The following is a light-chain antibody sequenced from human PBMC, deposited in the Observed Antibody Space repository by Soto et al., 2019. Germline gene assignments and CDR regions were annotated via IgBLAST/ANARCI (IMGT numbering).Light chain of an antibody. CDR1: QSVGYH. CDR3: QQRSNWPPVT. Sequence: EIVLTQSPATLSLSPGERATLSCRASQSVGYHLAWYQQKPGQAPRLLIYDASNRATGIPARFSGSGSGTDFTLAISSLEPEDFAVYYCQQRSNWPPVTFGGGTQVDIK. J-gene: IGKJ4*01. V-gene: IGKV3-11*01. CDR2: DAS.